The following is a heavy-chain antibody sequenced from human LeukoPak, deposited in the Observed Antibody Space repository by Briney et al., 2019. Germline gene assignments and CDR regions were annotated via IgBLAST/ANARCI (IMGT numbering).Heavy chain of an antibody. CDR3: ASQEVEGTPFEY. V-gene: IGHV3-33*01. CDR1: GFTFKNYG. Sequence: PGRSLRLSCAASGFTFKNYGIHWVRQAPGKGLEWVAIVWYDGSNKFYADSVKGRFTISRDNSKNTVYLHMNSLRAEDTAVYYCASQEVEGTPFEYWGQGTLVTVSS. J-gene: IGHJ4*02. D-gene: IGHD1-1*01. CDR2: VWYDGSNK.